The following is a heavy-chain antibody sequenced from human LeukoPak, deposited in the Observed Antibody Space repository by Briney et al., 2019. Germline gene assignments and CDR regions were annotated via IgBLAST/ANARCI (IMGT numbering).Heavy chain of an antibody. V-gene: IGHV1-69*13. CDR3: AKDRQLASGGFGFDY. J-gene: IGHJ4*02. CDR2: IIPIFGTA. CDR1: GGTFSSYA. Sequence: SVKVSCKASGGTFSSYAISWVRQAPGQGLEWMGGIIPIFGTANYAQKFQGRVTITADESTSTAYMELNSLRAEDTAVYYCAKDRQLASGGFGFDYWGQGTLVTVSS. D-gene: IGHD3-10*01.